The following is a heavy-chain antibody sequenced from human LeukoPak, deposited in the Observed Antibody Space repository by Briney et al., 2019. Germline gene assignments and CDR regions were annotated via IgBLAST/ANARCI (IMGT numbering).Heavy chain of an antibody. CDR1: GFTVSSNY. D-gene: IGHD3-10*01. CDR2: IYSGGST. V-gene: IGHV3-66*01. Sequence: GGSLRLSCAASGFTVSSNYMSWVRQAQGKGLEWVSVIYSGGSTYYADSVKGRFTISRDNSKNTLYLQMNSLRAEDTAVYYCARDWAPPRFGELLDAFDIWGQGTMVTVSS. CDR3: ARDWAPPRFGELLDAFDI. J-gene: IGHJ3*02.